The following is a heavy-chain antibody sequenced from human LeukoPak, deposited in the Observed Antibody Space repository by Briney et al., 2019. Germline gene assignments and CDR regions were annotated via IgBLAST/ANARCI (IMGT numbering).Heavy chain of an antibody. CDR1: GASISSSY. D-gene: IGHD3-16*01. J-gene: IGHJ3*01. Sequence: SETLSLTCTVSGASISSSYWCWLRPPPGKGLGWIGIIYYSGSTNYNPSLKSRVTISVDTSKNQFYLRLSFLTAADTAIYYCAKGEEKLRVFDVGGQGTMVTVYS. CDR3: AKGEEKLRVFDV. V-gene: IGHV4-59*12. CDR2: IYYSGST.